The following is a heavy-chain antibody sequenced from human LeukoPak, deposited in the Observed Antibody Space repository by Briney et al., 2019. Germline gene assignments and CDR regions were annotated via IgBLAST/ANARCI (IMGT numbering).Heavy chain of an antibody. CDR1: GGSISSYY. D-gene: IGHD2-2*01. CDR2: IYYSGST. J-gene: IGHJ4*02. V-gene: IGHV4-59*12. Sequence: SETLSLTCTVSGGSISSYYWSWIRQPPGKGLEWIGYIYYSGSTNYNPSLKSRVTISVDTSKNQFSLKLRSVTAADTAVYYCARDVVAARGSFDYWGQGTLVTVSS. CDR3: ARDVVAARGSFDY.